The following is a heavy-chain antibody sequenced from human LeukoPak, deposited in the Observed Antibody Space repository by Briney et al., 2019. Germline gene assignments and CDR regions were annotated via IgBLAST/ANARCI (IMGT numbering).Heavy chain of an antibody. CDR3: ARDRDYIFLDY. D-gene: IGHD4-11*01. J-gene: IGHJ4*02. Sequence: GGSLRLSCAASGFAVSNVYMTWVRQAPGKGLEWVSVIYSDDYIYYADSVKGRFTISRDNAENTLYLQMNSLRVEDTAVYFCARDRDYIFLDYWGQGALVTVSS. CDR2: IYSDDYI. CDR1: GFAVSNVY. V-gene: IGHV3-66*01.